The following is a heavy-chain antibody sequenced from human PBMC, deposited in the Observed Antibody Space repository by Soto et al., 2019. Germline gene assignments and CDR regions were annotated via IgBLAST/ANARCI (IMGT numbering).Heavy chain of an antibody. CDR3: ARDSLSSSSFGTFDY. CDR1: GGSFSGYY. V-gene: IGHV4-34*01. J-gene: IGHJ4*02. CDR2: INHSGST. D-gene: IGHD6-6*01. Sequence: PSETLSLTCAVYGGSFSGYYWSWIRQPPGKGLEWIGEINHSGSTNYNPSLKSRVTISVDTSKNQFSLKLSSVTAADTAVYYCARDSLSSSSFGTFDYWGQGTLVTVSS.